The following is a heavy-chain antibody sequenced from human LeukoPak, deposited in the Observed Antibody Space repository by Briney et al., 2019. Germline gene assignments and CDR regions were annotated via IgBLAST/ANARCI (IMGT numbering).Heavy chain of an antibody. CDR2: TYYRSKWYN. CDR1: GDSVSSNSAA. CDR3: ARESRVGIAAAGQFDY. V-gene: IGHV6-1*01. D-gene: IGHD6-13*01. J-gene: IGHJ4*02. Sequence: SQTLSLTCAISGDSVSSNSAAWNWIRQSPSRGLEWLGRTYYRSKWYNDYAVSVKSRITINPDTSKNQFSLQLNSVTPEDTAVYYCARESRVGIAAAGQFDYWGQGTLVTVSS.